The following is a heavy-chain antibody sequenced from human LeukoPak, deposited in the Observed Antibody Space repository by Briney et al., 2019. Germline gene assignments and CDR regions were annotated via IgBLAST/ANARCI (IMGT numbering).Heavy chain of an antibody. Sequence: GVSLRLSCAASGFTFDDYAMHWVRQAPGKGLEGVSVISWNSCSIVYADSVKGRFTISRDNAKNSLYLQMNSLRAEDTALYYCAKAAVADYYYYMDVWGKGTTVTVSS. D-gene: IGHD6-19*01. V-gene: IGHV3-9*01. CDR2: ISWNSCSI. CDR3: AKAAVADYYYYMDV. CDR1: GFTFDDYA. J-gene: IGHJ6*03.